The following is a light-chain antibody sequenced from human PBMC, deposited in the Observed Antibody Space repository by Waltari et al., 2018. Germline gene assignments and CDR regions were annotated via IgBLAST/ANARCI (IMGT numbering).Light chain of an antibody. CDR2: DVS. Sequence: DFQLTQSPSFLSASVGDRFTITCRAIPGISRHLAWYQQKPGEAPKLLIYDVSTLQSGVPSRFSGSGFGTEFTLTISSLQPEDSATYYCQKLDNYPPPTFGQGTRLEI. CDR1: PGISRH. CDR3: QKLDNYPPPT. V-gene: IGKV1-9*01. J-gene: IGKJ5*01.